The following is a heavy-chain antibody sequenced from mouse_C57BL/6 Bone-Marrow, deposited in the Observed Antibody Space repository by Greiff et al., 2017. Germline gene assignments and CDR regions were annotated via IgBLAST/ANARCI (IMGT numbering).Heavy chain of an antibody. CDR3: ARAGDYYGSSYGYYAMDY. CDR1: GFTFSDYY. J-gene: IGHJ4*01. Sequence: EVKLMESEGGLVQPGSSMKLSCTASGFTFSDYYMAWVRQVPEKGLEWVANLNYDGSSTYYLDSLKSRFIISRANAKNILYLQMSSLKSKSTATYYCARAGDYYGSSYGYYAMDYWGQGTSVTVSS. V-gene: IGHV5-16*01. CDR2: LNYDGSST. D-gene: IGHD1-1*01.